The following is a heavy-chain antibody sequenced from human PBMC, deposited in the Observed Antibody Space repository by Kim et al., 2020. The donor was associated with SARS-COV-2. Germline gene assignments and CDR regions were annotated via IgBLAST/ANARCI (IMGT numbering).Heavy chain of an antibody. J-gene: IGHJ4*02. CDR1: GFTFDDYA. V-gene: IGHV3-9*01. CDR3: AKAYYYDSSGYYYDY. CDR2: ISWNSGSI. Sequence: GGSLRLSCAASGFTFDDYAMHWVRQAPGKGLEWVSGISWNSGSIGYADSVKGRFTISRDNAKNSLYLQMNSLRAEDTALYYCAKAYYYDSSGYYYDYWGQGTLVTVSS. D-gene: IGHD3-22*01.